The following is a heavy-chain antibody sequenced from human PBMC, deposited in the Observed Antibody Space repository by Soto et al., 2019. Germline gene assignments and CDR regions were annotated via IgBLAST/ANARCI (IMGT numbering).Heavy chain of an antibody. V-gene: IGHV1-46*01. CDR1: GYTFTSYY. D-gene: IGHD2-15*01. CDR3: ASCTSSGGGSCYFSLD. Sequence: ASVKVSCKASGYTFTSYYMHWVRQAPGQGLEWMGIINPSGGSTSYAQKFQGRVTMTRDTSTSTVYMELSSLRSEDTAVYYCASCTSSGGGSCYFSLDWGQGTLVTVSS. CDR2: INPSGGST. J-gene: IGHJ4*02.